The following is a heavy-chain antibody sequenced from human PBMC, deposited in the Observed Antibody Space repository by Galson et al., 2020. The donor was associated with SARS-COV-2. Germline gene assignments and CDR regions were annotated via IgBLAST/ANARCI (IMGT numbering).Heavy chain of an antibody. CDR3: TTGLLLGYYDSSGYSHYFDY. CDR2: IKSKTDGGTT. CDR1: GFTFSNAW. V-gene: IGHV3-15*01. D-gene: IGHD3-22*01. J-gene: IGHJ4*02. Sequence: GGSLRLSCAASGFTFSNAWMSWVRQAPGKGLEWVGRIKSKTDGGTTDYAAPVKGRFTISRDDSKNTLYLQMNSLKTEDTAVYYCTTGLLLGYYDSSGYSHYFDYWGQGTLVTVSS.